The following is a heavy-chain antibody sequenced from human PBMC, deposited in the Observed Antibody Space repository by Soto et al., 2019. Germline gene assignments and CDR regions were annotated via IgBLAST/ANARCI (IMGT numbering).Heavy chain of an antibody. CDR1: GGSIRSYY. CDR3: AREGASGFGMDV. D-gene: IGHD3-3*01. J-gene: IGHJ6*02. CDR2: IYTSGTT. V-gene: IGHV4-4*07. Sequence: SETLSLTCTASGGSIRSYYWSWIRQPPGKALEWVGRIYTSGTTNYNPSFKSRVTMLLDTSKDQFSLELCSVTAADSAVYYCAREGASGFGMDVWGQGTTVTVSS.